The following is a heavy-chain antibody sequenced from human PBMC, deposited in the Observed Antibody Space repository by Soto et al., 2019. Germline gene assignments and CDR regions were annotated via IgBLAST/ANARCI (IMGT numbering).Heavy chain of an antibody. J-gene: IGHJ4*02. CDR2: ISGSGGST. CDR3: AKSSSTGGDFLGDGYNYFDY. Sequence: EVQLLESGGGLVQPGGSLRLSCAASGFTFSSYAMSWVRQAPGKGLEWVSAISGSGGSTYYADSVKGRFTISRDNSKNTQYLQMTSRRAEDTAVYYCAKSSSTGGDFLGDGYNYFDYWGQGTLVTFSS. V-gene: IGHV3-23*01. D-gene: IGHD5-12*01. CDR1: GFTFSSYA.